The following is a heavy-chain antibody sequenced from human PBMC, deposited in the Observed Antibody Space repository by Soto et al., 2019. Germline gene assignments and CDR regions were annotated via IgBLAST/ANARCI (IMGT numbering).Heavy chain of an antibody. CDR2: IYHSGST. V-gene: IGHV4-30-2*01. D-gene: IGHD1-7*01. Sequence: SETLSLTCAVSGGSISSGGYSWSWIRQPPGKGLEWIGYIYHSGSTYYNPSLRSRVTISVDRSKNQFSLKLSSVTAADTAVYYCARTESGTFDPWGQGTLVTVSS. CDR3: ARTESGTFDP. CDR1: GGSISSGGYS. J-gene: IGHJ5*02.